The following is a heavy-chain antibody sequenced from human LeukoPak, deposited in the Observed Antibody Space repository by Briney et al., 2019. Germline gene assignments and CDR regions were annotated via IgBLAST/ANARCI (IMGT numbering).Heavy chain of an antibody. CDR3: AREIYGDSTGGRFQH. D-gene: IGHD4-17*01. CDR1: GFTFSSYA. Sequence: GGSLRLSCAASGFTFSSYAMSWVRQTPGKGLEWVSVISGTGGSTYYADSVKGRFTISRDNSKNTLYLQMNSLRADDTAVYYCAREIYGDSTGGRFQHWGQGTLVTVSS. CDR2: ISGTGGST. V-gene: IGHV3-23*01. J-gene: IGHJ1*01.